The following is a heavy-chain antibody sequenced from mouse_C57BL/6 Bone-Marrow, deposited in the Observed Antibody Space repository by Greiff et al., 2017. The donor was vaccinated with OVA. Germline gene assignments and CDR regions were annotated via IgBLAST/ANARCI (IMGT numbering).Heavy chain of an antibody. CDR1: GFNIKDDY. J-gene: IGHJ2*01. V-gene: IGHV14-4*01. CDR2: IDPENGDT. Sequence: EVKLVESGAELVRPGASVKLSCTASGFNIKDDYMHWVKQRPEQGLEWIGWIDPENGDTEYASKFQGKATITADTSSNTAYLQLSSLTSEDTAVYYCTTEKYYFDYWGQGTTLTVSS. CDR3: TTEKYYFDY. D-gene: IGHD1-3*01.